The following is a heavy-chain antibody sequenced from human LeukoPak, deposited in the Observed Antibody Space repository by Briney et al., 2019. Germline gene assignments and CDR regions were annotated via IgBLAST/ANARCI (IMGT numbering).Heavy chain of an antibody. Sequence: GGSLRLSCAASGFTFSTYVMQWVPQAPGKGLEYVSSITGDGGYTYYANSVKGRFTISRDNSKKTLYLQMGSLRADDMAVYYCARVSTNDRRNAFDIWGQGTMVTVSS. CDR2: ITGDGGYT. V-gene: IGHV3-64*01. CDR1: GFTFSTYV. CDR3: ARVSTNDRRNAFDI. J-gene: IGHJ3*02. D-gene: IGHD2-8*01.